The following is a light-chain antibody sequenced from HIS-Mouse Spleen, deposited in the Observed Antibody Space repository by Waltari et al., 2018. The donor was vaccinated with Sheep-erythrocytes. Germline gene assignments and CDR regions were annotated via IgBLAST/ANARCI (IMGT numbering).Light chain of an antibody. V-gene: IGLV2-11*01. CDR2: DVS. J-gene: IGLJ2*01. CDR3: QAWDSSTAV. Sequence: QSALTQPPSASGSPGQSVTISCTGTSSDVGGYNYVSWYQQHPGKAPKLMIYDVSKRPSGVPDRFSGSKSGNTASLTISGLQAEDEADYYCQAWDSSTAVFGGGTKLTVL. CDR1: SSDVGGYNY.